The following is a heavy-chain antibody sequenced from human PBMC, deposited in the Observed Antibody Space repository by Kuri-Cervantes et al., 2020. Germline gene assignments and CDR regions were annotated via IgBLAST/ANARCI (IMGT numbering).Heavy chain of an antibody. CDR1: GFTFSSYA. D-gene: IGHD6-6*01. J-gene: IGHJ6*03. CDR2: IKKDGSEK. CDR3: ARDSAARINLYYSYYYMDV. Sequence: ETLSLTCAASGFTFSSYAMSWVRQAPGKGLEWVANIKKDGSEKYYVDSVKGRFTISRDNAKNSLYLQMNSLRAEDTAVYYCARDSAARINLYYSYYYMDVWGKGTTVTVSS. V-gene: IGHV3-7*01.